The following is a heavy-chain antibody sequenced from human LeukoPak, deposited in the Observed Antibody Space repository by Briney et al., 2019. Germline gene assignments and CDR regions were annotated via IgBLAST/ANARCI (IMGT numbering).Heavy chain of an antibody. J-gene: IGHJ4*02. V-gene: IGHV1-18*01. D-gene: IGHD4-17*01. Sequence: ASVKVSCKASGGTFSSYAISWVRQAPGQGLEWTGWISAYNGNTNYAQKLQGRVTMTTDTSTSTAYMELRSLRSDDTAVYYCATSTVTALDFDYWGQGTLVTVSS. CDR3: ATSTVTALDFDY. CDR1: GGTFSSYA. CDR2: ISAYNGNT.